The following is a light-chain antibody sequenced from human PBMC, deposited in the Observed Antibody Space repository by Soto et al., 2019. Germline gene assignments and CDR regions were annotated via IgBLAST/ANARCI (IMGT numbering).Light chain of an antibody. CDR3: QQYNNWPIT. CDR1: QTVLTN. Sequence: EIVMTQSPATLSVSPGERATLSWRASQTVLTNLAWYQQKPGQAPRLLIYGASTRATAIPARFSGSGSGTEFTLTISSLQSEDFAVYYCQQYNNWPITFGQGTRLEIK. V-gene: IGKV3-15*01. J-gene: IGKJ5*01. CDR2: GAS.